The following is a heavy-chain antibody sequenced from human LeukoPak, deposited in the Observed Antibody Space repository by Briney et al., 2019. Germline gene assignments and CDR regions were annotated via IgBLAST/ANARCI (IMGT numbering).Heavy chain of an antibody. CDR2: INPSGGST. D-gene: IGHD3-22*01. CDR3: ARGGYYDSSGPTWDWFDP. V-gene: IGHV1-46*01. CDR1: GYTFTSYY. J-gene: IGHJ5*02. Sequence: ASVKVSCKASGYTFTSYYMHWVRQAPGQGLEWMGIINPSGGSTTYSQKFQGRVTMTRVTSTSTVYMELSSLRSEDTAVYYCARGGYYDSSGPTWDWFDPWGQGTLVTVSS.